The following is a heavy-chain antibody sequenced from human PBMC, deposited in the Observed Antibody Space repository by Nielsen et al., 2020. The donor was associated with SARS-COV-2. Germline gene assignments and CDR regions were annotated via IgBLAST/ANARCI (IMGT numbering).Heavy chain of an antibody. D-gene: IGHD6-25*01. CDR2: ISWNSGSI. Sequence: SLKISCAASGFTFDDYAMHWVRQAPGKGLEWVSGISWNSGSIGYADSVKGRLTISRDNAKNSLYLQMNSLRAEDTALYYCAKLGLQAAEVDYWGQGTLVTVSS. CDR1: GFTFDDYA. V-gene: IGHV3-9*01. CDR3: AKLGLQAAEVDY. J-gene: IGHJ4*02.